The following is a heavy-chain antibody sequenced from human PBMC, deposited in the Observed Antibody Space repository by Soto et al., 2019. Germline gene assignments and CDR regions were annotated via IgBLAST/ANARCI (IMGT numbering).Heavy chain of an antibody. Sequence: PSETLSLTCTVSGGSISSGGYYWSWIRQHPGKGLEWIGYIYYSGSTYYNPSLKSRVTISVDTSKNQFSLKLSSVTAADTAVYYCARDLEGSGILDYWGQGTLVTVSS. CDR2: IYYSGST. J-gene: IGHJ4*02. CDR1: GGSISSGGYY. V-gene: IGHV4-31*03. CDR3: ARDLEGSGILDY. D-gene: IGHD3-10*01.